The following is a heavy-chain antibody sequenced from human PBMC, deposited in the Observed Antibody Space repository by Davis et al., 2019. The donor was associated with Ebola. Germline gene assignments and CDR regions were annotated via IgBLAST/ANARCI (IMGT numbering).Heavy chain of an antibody. CDR1: GGSISSSNW. CDR2: IYHSGST. V-gene: IGHV4-4*02. CDR3: ARVRSDYGDYGYYYYYGMDV. D-gene: IGHD4-17*01. Sequence: MPSETLSLTCAVSGGSISSSNWWSWVRQPPGKGLEWIGEIYHSGSTNYNPSLKSRVTISVDKSKNQFSLKLSSVTAADTAVYYCARVRSDYGDYGYYYYYGMDVWGQGTTVTVSS. J-gene: IGHJ6*02.